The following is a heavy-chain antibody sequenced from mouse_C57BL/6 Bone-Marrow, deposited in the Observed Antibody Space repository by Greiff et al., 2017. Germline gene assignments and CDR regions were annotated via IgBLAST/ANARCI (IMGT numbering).Heavy chain of an antibody. J-gene: IGHJ2*01. CDR1: GFNIKDYY. CDR3: TRSLIYYGTNY. Sequence: LVESGAELVKPGASVKLSCTASGFNIKDYYIHWVKQRTEQGLEWIGRIDPEDGETKYAPKFQDKATITADTSSNTAYLQRSSLTSEDPAVYYCTRSLIYYGTNYWGQGTTLTVSA. D-gene: IGHD1-1*01. V-gene: IGHV14-2*01. CDR2: IDPEDGET.